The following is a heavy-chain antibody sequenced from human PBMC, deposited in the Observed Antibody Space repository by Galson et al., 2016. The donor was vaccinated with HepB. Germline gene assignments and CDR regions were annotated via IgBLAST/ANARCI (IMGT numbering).Heavy chain of an antibody. Sequence: SVKVSCKASGYTFTTYHMHWVRQAPGQGLEWMGIVNPNGGITSYAQKFQGRVTVTRDTSTSTFYMELSSLRSEDTAVYYCARDPTPIGTTNKSFFFDYWGQGTLVTVS. CDR2: VNPNGGIT. V-gene: IGHV1-46*01. J-gene: IGHJ4*02. CDR1: GYTFTTYH. CDR3: ARDPTPIGTTNKSFFFDY. D-gene: IGHD1-1*01.